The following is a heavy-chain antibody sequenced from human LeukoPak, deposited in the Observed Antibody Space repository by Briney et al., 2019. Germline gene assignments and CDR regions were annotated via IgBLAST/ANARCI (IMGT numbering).Heavy chain of an antibody. Sequence: GGSLRLFCAASGFTFSNYWMHWVRRAPGKGLVWVPRITSDASSTSYADSVKGRFTISRDNAKNTLYLRMNSLRAEDTAVYYCAREFEGQEAGAYGSGSYAVFDIWGQGTMVTVSS. CDR3: AREFEGQEAGAYGSGSYAVFDI. V-gene: IGHV3-74*01. CDR2: ITSDASST. CDR1: GFTFSNYW. J-gene: IGHJ3*02. D-gene: IGHD3-10*01.